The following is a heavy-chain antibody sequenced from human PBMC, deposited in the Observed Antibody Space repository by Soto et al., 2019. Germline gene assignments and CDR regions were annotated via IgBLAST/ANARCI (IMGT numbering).Heavy chain of an antibody. CDR3: ARLPIDYFGGYFQH. CDR1: GGSISSGDYY. CDR2: IYYSGST. Sequence: SETLSLTCTVSGGSISSGDYYWSWIRQPPGKGLEWIGYIYYSGSTYYNPSLKSRVTISVDTSKNQFSLKLSSVTAADTAVYYCARLPIDYFGGYFQHWGQGTLVTVSS. D-gene: IGHD3-10*01. V-gene: IGHV4-30-4*01. J-gene: IGHJ1*01.